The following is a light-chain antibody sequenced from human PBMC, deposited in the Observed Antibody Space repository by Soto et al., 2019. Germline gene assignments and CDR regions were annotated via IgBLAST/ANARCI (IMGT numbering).Light chain of an antibody. J-gene: IGKJ4*01. Sequence: EIVMTQSPATLSVSPGERATLSCRASQSVNNNLAWYQQKPGQAPRLLIYGASTRATGIPARFSGGGSGTEFTLTISGLQSEDFAVYYCQQYNNCPPLTFGGGTKVEIK. CDR3: QQYNNCPPLT. CDR1: QSVNNN. CDR2: GAS. V-gene: IGKV3D-15*01.